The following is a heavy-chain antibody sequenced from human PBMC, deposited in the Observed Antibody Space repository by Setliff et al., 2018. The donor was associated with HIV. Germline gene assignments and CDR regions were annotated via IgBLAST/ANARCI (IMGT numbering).Heavy chain of an antibody. CDR3: ARVPPRWFGQLLYLQAFDH. CDR2: MNPNSGNT. J-gene: IGHJ4*02. CDR1: GYTFTSYD. V-gene: IGHV1-8*02. Sequence: ASVKVSCKASGYTFTSYDINWVRQATGQGLEWMGWMNPNSGNTGYAQKFQGRVTMTRSTSTSTAYMELSSLRSEDTAVYYCARVPPRWFGQLLYLQAFDHWGQGTLVTVSS. D-gene: IGHD3-10*01.